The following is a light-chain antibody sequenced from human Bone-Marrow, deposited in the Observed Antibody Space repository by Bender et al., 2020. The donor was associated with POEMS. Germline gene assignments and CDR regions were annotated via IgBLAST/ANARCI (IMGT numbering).Light chain of an antibody. CDR3: CTFAGSSTLYV. V-gene: IGLV2-23*01. Sequence: QSALTQPASVSGSPGQSITISCTGTSSDVGTYNLVSWYQQHPGNVPKLIIYEGIKRPSGVSPRFSGSKSGDTASLTISGLQAEDEADYYCCTFAGSSTLYVFGAGTKVTVL. CDR1: SSDVGTYNL. J-gene: IGLJ1*01. CDR2: EGI.